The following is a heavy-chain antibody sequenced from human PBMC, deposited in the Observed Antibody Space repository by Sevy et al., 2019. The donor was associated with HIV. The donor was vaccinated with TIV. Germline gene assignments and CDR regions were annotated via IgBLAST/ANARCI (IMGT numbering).Heavy chain of an antibody. CDR1: GFTFSSYS. Sequence: GGSLRLSCAASGFTFSSYSMNWVRQAPGKGLEWVSYISSSSSTIYYADSVKGRFTISRDNAKNSLYLQMNSLRDEDTAVYYCARDLGRGTRIVPAFDIWGQGTMVTVSS. V-gene: IGHV3-48*02. CDR2: ISSSSSTI. J-gene: IGHJ3*02. CDR3: ARDLGRGTRIVPAFDI. D-gene: IGHD3-22*01.